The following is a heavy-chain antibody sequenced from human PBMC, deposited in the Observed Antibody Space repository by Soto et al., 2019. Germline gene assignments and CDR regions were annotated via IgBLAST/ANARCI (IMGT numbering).Heavy chain of an antibody. CDR1: GFTFSSYS. J-gene: IGHJ5*02. V-gene: IGHV3-48*01. CDR3: ARDLVRDIVVVPAALA. Sequence: GGSLRLSCAASGFTFSSYSMNWVRQAPGKGLEWVSYISSSSSTIYYADSVKGRFTISRDNAKNSLYLQMNSLRAEDTAVYYCARDLVRDIVVVPAALAWGQGTLVTVS. D-gene: IGHD2-2*01. CDR2: ISSSSSTI.